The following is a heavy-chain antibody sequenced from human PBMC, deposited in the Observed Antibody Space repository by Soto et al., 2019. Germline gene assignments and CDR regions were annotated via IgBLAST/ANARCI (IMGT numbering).Heavy chain of an antibody. J-gene: IGHJ6*02. V-gene: IGHV3-23*01. D-gene: IGHD3-3*01. CDR2: ISGSGGST. CDR3: AKDLYYDFWSGYSYYYGMDV. Sequence: GGSLRLSCAASGFTFSSYAMSWVRQAPGKGLEWVSAISGSGGSTDYVDSVKGRFTISRDNSKNTLYLQMNSLRAEDTAVYYCAKDLYYDFWSGYSYYYGMDVWGQGTTVTVSS. CDR1: GFTFSSYA.